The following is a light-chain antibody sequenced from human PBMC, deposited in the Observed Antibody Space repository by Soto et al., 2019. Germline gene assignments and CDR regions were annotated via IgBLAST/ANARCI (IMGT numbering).Light chain of an antibody. J-gene: IGKJ5*01. CDR3: QHLNSYPIT. V-gene: IGKV1-9*01. CDR1: QGISSY. CDR2: AAS. Sequence: IQLTQSPSSLSASVGDRVTITCRASQGISSYLAWYQQKPGKAPKLLIYAASTLQSGVSSRFSGSGSGTDFTLTISSLQPEDFATYYGQHLNSYPITFGQGTRLEIK.